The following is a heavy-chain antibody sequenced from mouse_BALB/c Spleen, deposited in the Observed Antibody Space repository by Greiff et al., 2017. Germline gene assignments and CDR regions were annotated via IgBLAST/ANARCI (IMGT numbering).Heavy chain of an antibody. Sequence: QVQLKQPGAELVRPGASVKLSCKASGYTFTSYWINWVKQRPGQGLEWIGNIYPSDSYTNYNQKFKDKATLTVDKSSSTAYMQLSSPTSEDSAVDYCTRGPLFFDVWGAGTTVTVSS. CDR2: IYPSDSYT. D-gene: IGHD3-1*01. J-gene: IGHJ1*01. V-gene: IGHV1-69*02. CDR1: GYTFTSYW. CDR3: TRGPLFFDV.